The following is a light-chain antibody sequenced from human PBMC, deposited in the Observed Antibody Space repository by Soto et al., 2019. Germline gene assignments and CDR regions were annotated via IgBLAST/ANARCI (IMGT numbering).Light chain of an antibody. CDR3: AAWDGSLNGVV. CDR1: SSDVGGYNH. V-gene: IGLV2-8*01. Sequence: QSVLTQPPSASGSPGQSVTISCTGTSSDVGGYNHVSWYQQHPGKAPKVVIYEVTKRPSGVPDRFSGSKSGTSASLAISGLQSEDESDYYCAAWDGSLNGVVFGGGTKVTVL. CDR2: EVT. J-gene: IGLJ2*01.